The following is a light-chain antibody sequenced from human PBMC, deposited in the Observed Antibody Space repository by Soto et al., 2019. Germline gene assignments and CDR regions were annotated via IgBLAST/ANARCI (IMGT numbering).Light chain of an antibody. CDR1: NSDVGAYNY. V-gene: IGLV2-14*01. CDR2: EVS. Sequence: QSVLTQPASVSGSPGQSITISCTGTNSDVGAYNYVSWFQQHPGRAPKLIIFEVSNRPSGVSHRFSGSKSGNTASLTISGLQAEDEADYYCSSYSTTSTLVFGSGTKLTVL. CDR3: SSYSTTSTLV. J-gene: IGLJ1*01.